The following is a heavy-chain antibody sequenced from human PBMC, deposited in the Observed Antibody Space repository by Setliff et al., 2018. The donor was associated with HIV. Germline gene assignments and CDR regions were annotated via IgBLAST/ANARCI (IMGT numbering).Heavy chain of an antibody. J-gene: IGHJ3*01. V-gene: IGHV1-46*01. CDR3: ATKVYCTNGVCLDAFDL. CDR1: GYTFTSYH. Sequence: ASVKVSCKASGYTFTSYHMYWVRQAPGQGLEWMGSINPSGGSTSYAQKFQGRVAMTRDTSSSTAYMELSRLRSDDTAVYYCATKVYCTNGVCLDAFDLWGQGTMVTVSS. D-gene: IGHD2-8*01. CDR2: INPSGGST.